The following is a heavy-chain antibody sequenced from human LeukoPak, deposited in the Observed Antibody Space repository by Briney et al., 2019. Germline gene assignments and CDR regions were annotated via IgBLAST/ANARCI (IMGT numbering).Heavy chain of an antibody. CDR3: VRHDGRGVSTMGALDS. D-gene: IGHD1-26*01. V-gene: IGHV4-39*01. J-gene: IGHJ4*02. Sequence: GSLRLSCAASGFTFSSYWMHWVRQAPGKGLEWIGSIYQGRTIYYNPSLSSRVTVSVVTSKNQFSLQVNSVTAADTAVYHCVRHDGRGVSTMGALDSWGLGSLVTVSS. CDR1: GFTFSSYW. CDR2: IYQGRTI.